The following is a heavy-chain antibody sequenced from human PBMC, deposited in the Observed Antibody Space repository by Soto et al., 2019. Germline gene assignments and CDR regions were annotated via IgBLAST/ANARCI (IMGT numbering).Heavy chain of an antibody. J-gene: IGHJ4*02. Sequence: PGGSLRLSCAASGFTFDDYGMSWVRQAPGKGLEWVPGINWNGGSTGYADSVKGRFTISRDNAKNSLYLQMNSLRAEDTALYHCARGGVPAASGVLELDYWGQGTLVTVSS. CDR1: GFTFDDYG. CDR3: ARGGVPAASGVLELDY. V-gene: IGHV3-20*01. CDR2: INWNGGST. D-gene: IGHD2-2*01.